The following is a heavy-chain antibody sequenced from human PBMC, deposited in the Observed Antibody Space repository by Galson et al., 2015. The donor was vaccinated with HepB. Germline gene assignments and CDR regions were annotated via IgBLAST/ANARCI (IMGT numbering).Heavy chain of an antibody. J-gene: IGHJ4*02. V-gene: IGHV3-30-3*01. CDR3: ARGGDDSSVNFDY. Sequence: LRLSCAASGFIFSSYAMHWVRQAPGKGLEWVAVISHDGNNKFYADSVKGRFSISRDNSKNTLYLQMNSLGAEDTAFYYCARGGDDSSVNFDYWGLGTLVTVSS. CDR1: GFIFSSYA. CDR2: ISHDGNNK. D-gene: IGHD3-22*01.